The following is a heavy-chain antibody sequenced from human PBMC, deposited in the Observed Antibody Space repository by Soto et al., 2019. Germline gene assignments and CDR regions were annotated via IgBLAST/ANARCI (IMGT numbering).Heavy chain of an antibody. V-gene: IGHV1-2*04. J-gene: IGHJ3*01. CDR3: ASSRRYYYDTTGLDAFDV. CDR2: INPNSGGT. Sequence: GASVKVSCKASGYTFTGYYMHWVRQAPGQGLEWMGWINPNSGGTNFAQKFQGWVTMTRGTSISTAYMELSRLRSDDTAVYYCASSRRYYYDTTGLDAFDVWGQGTMVTVSS. D-gene: IGHD3-22*01. CDR1: GYTFTGYY.